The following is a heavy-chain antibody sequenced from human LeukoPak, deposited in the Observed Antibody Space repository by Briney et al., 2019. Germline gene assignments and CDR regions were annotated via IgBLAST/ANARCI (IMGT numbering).Heavy chain of an antibody. J-gene: IGHJ4*02. V-gene: IGHV4-34*01. D-gene: IGHD1-1*01. CDR1: GGSFSGYY. CDR3: ARGTLDYMDV. Sequence: SETLSLTCAVYGGSFSGYYWSWIRQPPGKGLEWIGEINHSGSTNYNPSLKSRVTISVDTSKNQFSLKLSSVTAADTAVYYCARGTLDYMDVWGQGTLVTVSS. CDR2: INHSGST.